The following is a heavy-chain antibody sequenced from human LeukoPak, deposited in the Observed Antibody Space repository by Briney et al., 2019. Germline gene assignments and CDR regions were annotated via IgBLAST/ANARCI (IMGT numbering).Heavy chain of an antibody. CDR1: GGSFSGYY. CDR3: ARTLPSTTIFGVVTIFPSFYYYGMDV. V-gene: IGHV4-34*01. CDR2: INHSGST. J-gene: IGHJ6*02. D-gene: IGHD3-3*01. Sequence: SETLSLTCAVYGGSFSGYYWSWIRQPPGKGLEWIGEINHSGSTNYNPSLKSRVTISVDTSKNQFSLKLSSVTAADTAVYYCARTLPSTTIFGVVTIFPSFYYYGMDVWGQGTTVTVSS.